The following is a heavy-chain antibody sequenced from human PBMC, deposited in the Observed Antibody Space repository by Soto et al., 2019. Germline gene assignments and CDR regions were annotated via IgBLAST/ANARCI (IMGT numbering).Heavy chain of an antibody. D-gene: IGHD6-19*01. CDR1: GAALSRGGYF. Sequence: PSETLRLTCSDFGAALSRGGYFCTWVRQPPGKGLEWLGYIYYSGGNNYNPSLKSRVTISLDKSKSQCSLRLISVTAADTAVYYCTREQSDDNYFDPWGQGTLVTVSS. J-gene: IGHJ5*02. V-gene: IGHV4-61*08. CDR2: IYYSGGN. CDR3: TREQSDDNYFDP.